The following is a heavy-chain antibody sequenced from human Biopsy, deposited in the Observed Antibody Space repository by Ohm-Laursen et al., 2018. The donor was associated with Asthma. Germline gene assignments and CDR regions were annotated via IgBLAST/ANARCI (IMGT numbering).Heavy chain of an antibody. D-gene: IGHD6-13*01. Sequence: SLRLSCTASGFNFHNYGMNWVRRAPGKGLEWVAQILFDGRKINYPDSVKGRFTISRDNSKNMVYLQMNSLRLEDTAVYYCAKDRVAGRSYYFDYWGQGSLVSVSS. CDR2: ILFDGRKI. CDR3: AKDRVAGRSYYFDY. V-gene: IGHV3-30*18. J-gene: IGHJ4*02. CDR1: GFNFHNYG.